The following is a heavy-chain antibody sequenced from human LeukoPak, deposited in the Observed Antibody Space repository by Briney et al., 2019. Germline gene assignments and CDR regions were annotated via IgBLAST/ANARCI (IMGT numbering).Heavy chain of an antibody. V-gene: IGHV1-2*02. CDR2: INPNSGGT. J-gene: IGHJ5*02. Sequence: GASVKVSCKASGFTFTGYYMHWVRQAPGRGLEWMGWINPNSGGTNYAQKFQGRVTMTRDTSISTAYMELSRLRSDDTAVYYCARDSHSNYGGWFDPWGQGTLVTVSS. CDR3: ARDSHSNYGGWFDP. CDR1: GFTFTGYY. D-gene: IGHD4-11*01.